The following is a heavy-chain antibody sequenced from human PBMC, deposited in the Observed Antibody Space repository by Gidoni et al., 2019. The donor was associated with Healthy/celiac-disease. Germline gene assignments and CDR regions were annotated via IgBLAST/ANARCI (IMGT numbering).Heavy chain of an antibody. D-gene: IGHD6-19*01. J-gene: IGHJ4*02. CDR1: GFTFSSYG. CDR2: IGYEGSNK. Sequence: QVQLVESGGGVVQPGRSLRLSCAASGFTFSSYGMHWVRQAPGKGLEWVAVIGYEGSNKYYADSVKGRFTISRDNSKNTLYLQMNSLRAEDTAVYYCARDRDPDSSGWYYFDYWGQGTLVTVSS. V-gene: IGHV3-33*01. CDR3: ARDRDPDSSGWYYFDY.